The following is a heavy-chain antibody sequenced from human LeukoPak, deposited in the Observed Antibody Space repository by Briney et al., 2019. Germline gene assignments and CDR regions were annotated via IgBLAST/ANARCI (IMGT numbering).Heavy chain of an antibody. CDR1: GFTFDDYG. J-gene: IGHJ3*02. D-gene: IGHD3-22*01. CDR3: ARVKSYYYDTSDKDAFDI. V-gene: IGHV3-20*04. Sequence: GGSLRLSCAASGFTFDDYGMSWVRQAPGKGLEWVSGINWNGGSTGYADSVKGRFTISRDNAKNSLYLQMNSLRAEDTAVYYCARVKSYYYDTSDKDAFDIWGQGTMVTVSS. CDR2: INWNGGST.